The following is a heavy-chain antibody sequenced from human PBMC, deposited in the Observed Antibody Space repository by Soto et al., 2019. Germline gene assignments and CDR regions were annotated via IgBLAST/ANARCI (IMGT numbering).Heavy chain of an antibody. J-gene: IGHJ6*02. CDR3: ARVQMFGDYNYYYYYGMDV. CDR1: GFNFSSYS. Sequence: PGGSLRLSCAASGFNFSSYSMNWFRQAPGKGLECVSYISSSRSTIYYADSVKGPSTISRDNAKTSLYLQMNSLRDEDTAVYYCARVQMFGDYNYYYYYGMDVWGQGTTVTVSS. V-gene: IGHV3-48*02. CDR2: ISSSRSTI. D-gene: IGHD3-10*02.